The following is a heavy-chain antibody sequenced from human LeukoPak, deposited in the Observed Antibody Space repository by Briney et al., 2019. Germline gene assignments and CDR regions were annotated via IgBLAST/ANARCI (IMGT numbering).Heavy chain of an antibody. CDR2: FDPEDGET. CDR1: GYTLTELS. V-gene: IGHV1-24*01. CDR3: ATVRAGGYRVNWFDP. J-gene: IGHJ5*02. D-gene: IGHD5-12*01. Sequence: ASVKVSCKASGYTLTELSMHWVRQAPGKGLEWMGGFDPEDGETIYAQKFQGRVTMTEDTSTDTAYMELSSLRSEDTAVYYCATVRAGGYRVNWFDPWGQGTLVTVSS.